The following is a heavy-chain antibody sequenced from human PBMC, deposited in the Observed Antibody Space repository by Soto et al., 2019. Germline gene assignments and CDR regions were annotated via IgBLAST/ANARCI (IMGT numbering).Heavy chain of an antibody. J-gene: IGHJ5*02. CDR2: ISGSGGST. D-gene: IGHD3-9*01. CDR3: AKDGNPIPYLTGYYRLGWFDP. CDR1: VFTFISYA. V-gene: IGHV3-23*01. Sequence: GWSLRLSCASSVFTFISYAMSWVRQAPGKGLEWVSAISGSGGSTYYADSVKGRFTISRDNSKNTLYLQMNSLRAEDTAVYYCAKDGNPIPYLTGYYRLGWFDPWGQGTLVTVSS.